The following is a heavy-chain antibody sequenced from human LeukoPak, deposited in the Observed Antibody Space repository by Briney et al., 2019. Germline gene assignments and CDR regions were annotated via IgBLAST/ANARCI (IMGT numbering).Heavy chain of an antibody. CDR2: ISWNSGSI. J-gene: IGHJ6*02. CDR3: AKSGVRGHYYYGMDV. V-gene: IGHV3-9*01. CDR1: GFTFDDYA. D-gene: IGHD2-21*01. Sequence: PGRSLRLSCAASGFTFDDYAVHWVRQAPGKGLEWVSGISWNSGSIGYADSVKGRFTISRDNAKNSLYLQMNSLRAEDTALYYCAKSGVRGHYYYGMDVWGQGTTVTVSS.